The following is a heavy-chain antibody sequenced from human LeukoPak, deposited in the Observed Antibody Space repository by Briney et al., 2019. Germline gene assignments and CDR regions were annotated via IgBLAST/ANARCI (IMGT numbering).Heavy chain of an antibody. J-gene: IGHJ5*02. D-gene: IGHD2-2*01. CDR1: GFTFDDYA. CDR2: ISWNSGSI. V-gene: IGHV3-9*01. Sequence: GRSLRLSCAASGFTFDDYAMHWVRHAPGKGLEWVSGISWNSGSIGYADSVKGRFAISRDNAKNSLYLQMNSLRAEDTAVYYCARDIVVVPAATDPWGQGTLVTVSS. CDR3: ARDIVVVPAATDP.